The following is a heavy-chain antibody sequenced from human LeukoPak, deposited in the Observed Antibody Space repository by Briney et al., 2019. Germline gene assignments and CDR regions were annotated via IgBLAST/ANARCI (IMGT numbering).Heavy chain of an antibody. CDR3: ARDFYGDDGHHPFDY. CDR1: GGSISNYY. V-gene: IGHV4-4*07. CDR2: IYASGST. D-gene: IGHD2/OR15-2a*01. Sequence: KPLETLSLTCSVSGGSISNYYWNWLRQPPGKGLEWIGRIYASGSTNYNPSLKSRVTISMDKSKNHFSLNLKSVTAADTAFYYCARDFYGDDGHHPFDYWGQGIQVTVSS. J-gene: IGHJ4*02.